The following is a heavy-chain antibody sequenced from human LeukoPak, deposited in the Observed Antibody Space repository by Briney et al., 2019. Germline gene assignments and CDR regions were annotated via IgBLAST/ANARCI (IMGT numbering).Heavy chain of an antibody. D-gene: IGHD6-13*01. J-gene: IGHJ4*02. CDR2: IYSGGST. CDR3: ASSTGYNSLDY. CDR1: GFTVSGNF. Sequence: GGSLRLSCAASGFTVSGNFMTWVRQAPGRGLEWVSVIYSGGSTYYADSVKGRFTISRDNSKNTVYLQMNILRAEDTAVYYCASSTGYNSLDYWGRGTLVTVSS. V-gene: IGHV3-53*01.